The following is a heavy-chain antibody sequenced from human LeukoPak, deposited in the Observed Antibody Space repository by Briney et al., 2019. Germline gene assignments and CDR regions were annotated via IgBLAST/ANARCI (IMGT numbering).Heavy chain of an antibody. CDR1: GFTYPNFA. CDR2: ISGRGGST. J-gene: IGHJ4*02. D-gene: IGHD6-6*01. Sequence: GGSLRLSCAASGFTYPNFAMSWVRQAPGKGLEWVSAISGRGGSTYYADAVKGRFTISRDNSKNTLYLQMNSLNAEDTAEYYCAKGETEGGGLARAYWGQGPLVTVSS. CDR3: AKGETEGGGLARAY. V-gene: IGHV3-23*01.